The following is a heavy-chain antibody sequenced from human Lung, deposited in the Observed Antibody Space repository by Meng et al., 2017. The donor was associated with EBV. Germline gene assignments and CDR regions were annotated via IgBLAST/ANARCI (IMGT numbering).Heavy chain of an antibody. J-gene: IGHJ4*02. CDR3: ARVEVGITSGDY. D-gene: IGHD1-26*01. CDR1: GYTFTNYG. CDR2: INAYNGDT. V-gene: IGHV1-18*01. Sequence: QAPLGQAGGWGKRPGASVKVSCKASGYTFTNYGITWVRQAPGQGLEWMGWINAYNGDTNYAQTLQGRVTMTTDTSTSTAYMELRSLRSDDTAVYYCARVEVGITSGDYWGQGTLVTVSS.